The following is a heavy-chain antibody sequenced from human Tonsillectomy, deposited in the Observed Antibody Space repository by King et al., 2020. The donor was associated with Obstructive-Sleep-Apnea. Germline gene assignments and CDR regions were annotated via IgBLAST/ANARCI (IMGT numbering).Heavy chain of an antibody. J-gene: IGHJ4*02. CDR1: DLPFSSSS. CDR3: AREEYFGSGTYYSTFDY. V-gene: IGHV3-21*01. D-gene: IGHD3-10*01. CDR2: MTSTGTYI. Sequence: VQLVESGGGLVKPGGSLRLSCVVSDLPFSSSSMNWVRQAPGKGLEWVSSMTSTGTYIYYADSVKGRFTISRDNAKNSLFLQMNSLTVDDTAVYYGAREEYFGSGTYYSTFDYWGQGTLVTVSS.